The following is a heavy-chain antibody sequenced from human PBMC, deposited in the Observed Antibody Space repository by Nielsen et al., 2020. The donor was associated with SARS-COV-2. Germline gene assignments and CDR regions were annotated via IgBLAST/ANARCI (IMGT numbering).Heavy chain of an antibody. D-gene: IGHD3-3*01. CDR2: IYYSGST. Sequence: SETLSLTCTVSGGSISSGGYYWSWIRQHPGKGPEWIGYIYYSGSTYYNPSLKSRVTISVDTSKNQFSLKLSSVTAADTAVYYCARGGTIFGVVTRMDVWGQGTTVTVSS. J-gene: IGHJ6*02. CDR1: GGSISSGGYY. CDR3: ARGGTIFGVVTRMDV. V-gene: IGHV4-31*03.